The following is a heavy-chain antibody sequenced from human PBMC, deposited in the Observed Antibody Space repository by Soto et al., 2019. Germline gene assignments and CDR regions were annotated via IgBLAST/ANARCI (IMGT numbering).Heavy chain of an antibody. CDR1: GFTFSSYA. CDR2: ISSNGGST. D-gene: IGHD2-8*01. Sequence: PGGSLRLSCAASGFTFSSYAMHWVRQAPGKGLEYVSAISSNGGSTYYANSVKGRFTISRDNSKNTLYLQMGSLRAEDMAVYYCARAGGYCTNGVCYFHHYYYMDVWGKGTTVTVS. V-gene: IGHV3-64*01. CDR3: ARAGGYCTNGVCYFHHYYYMDV. J-gene: IGHJ6*03.